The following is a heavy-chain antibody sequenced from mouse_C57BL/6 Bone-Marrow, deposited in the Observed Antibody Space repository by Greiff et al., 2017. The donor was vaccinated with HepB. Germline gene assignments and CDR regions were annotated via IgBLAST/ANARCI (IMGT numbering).Heavy chain of an antibody. CDR1: GYTFTSYG. CDR3: AFLTGRWYFDV. J-gene: IGHJ1*03. CDR2: IYPRSGNT. V-gene: IGHV1-81*01. Sequence: QVQLKQSGAELARPGASVKLSCKASGYTFTSYGISWVKQRTGQGLEWIGEIYPRSGNTYYNEKFKGKATLTADKSSSTAYMELRSLTSEDSAVYFCAFLTGRWYFDVWGTGTTATVSS. D-gene: IGHD4-1*01.